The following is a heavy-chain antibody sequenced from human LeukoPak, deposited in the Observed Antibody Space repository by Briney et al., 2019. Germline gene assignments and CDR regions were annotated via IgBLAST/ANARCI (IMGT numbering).Heavy chain of an antibody. Sequence: GGSLRLSCAASGFTFDDYAMHWVRQAPGKGLEWVSLISWDGGSTYYADSVKGRFTIFRDNSKNSLYLQMNSLRAEDTALYYCARDLDYGGSRGFDYWGQGTLVTVSS. CDR2: ISWDGGST. V-gene: IGHV3-43D*04. J-gene: IGHJ4*02. D-gene: IGHD4-23*01. CDR3: ARDLDYGGSRGFDY. CDR1: GFTFDDYA.